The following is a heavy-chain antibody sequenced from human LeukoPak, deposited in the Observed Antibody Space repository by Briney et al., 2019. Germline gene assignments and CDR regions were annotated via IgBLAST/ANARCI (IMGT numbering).Heavy chain of an antibody. D-gene: IGHD2-15*01. J-gene: IGHJ4*02. CDR3: AREGYCSGGSCYAFDY. CDR1: GGSISSYY. Sequence: SETLSLTCTVSGGSISSYYWSWIRQPPGKGLEWIGYIFYSGSTNYNPSLKSRVTMSVDTSKNQFSLKLSSVTAADTAVYYCAREGYCSGGSCYAFDYWGQGTLVTVSS. CDR2: IFYSGST. V-gene: IGHV4-59*12.